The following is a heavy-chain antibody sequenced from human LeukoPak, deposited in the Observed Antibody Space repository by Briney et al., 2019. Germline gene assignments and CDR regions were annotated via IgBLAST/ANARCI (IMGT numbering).Heavy chain of an antibody. J-gene: IGHJ4*02. D-gene: IGHD6-13*01. V-gene: IGHV3-21*01. CDR2: IRSSTRYI. CDR1: GLTFSSSS. CDR3: ARDSRGSWDY. Sequence: PGGSLRPSCATSGLTFSSSSMNWVSQAPGKGREWVSSIRSSTRYIYYADSEEGRLTICRHNAKNSLYLEMNSLRPGDTAVFFCARDSRGSWDYWGQGTLVTVPP.